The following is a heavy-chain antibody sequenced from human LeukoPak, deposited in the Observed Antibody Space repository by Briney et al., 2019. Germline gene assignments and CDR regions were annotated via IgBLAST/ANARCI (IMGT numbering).Heavy chain of an antibody. D-gene: IGHD4-4*01. Sequence: GGSLRLSCAASGFTFSSYSMNWVRQAPGKGLEWVSYISSSSSTIYYADSVKGRFTISRDNAKNSLYLQMNSLRAEDTAVYYCAKDLSYSNPSGMDVWGQGTTVTVSS. V-gene: IGHV3-48*01. CDR3: AKDLSYSNPSGMDV. J-gene: IGHJ6*02. CDR2: ISSSSSTI. CDR1: GFTFSSYS.